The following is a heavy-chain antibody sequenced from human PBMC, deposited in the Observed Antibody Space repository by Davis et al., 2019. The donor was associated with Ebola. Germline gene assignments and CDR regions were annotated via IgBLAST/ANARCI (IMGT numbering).Heavy chain of an antibody. CDR3: ARGQIVLMVYANFDY. D-gene: IGHD2-8*01. CDR2: FYDSGDT. Sequence: MPSETLSLTCTVSGGSISSGDYYWSWIRQPPGKGLEWIGSFYDSGDTNYNPSLKSRVTISVDTSKNQFSLKLSSVTAADTAVYYCARGQIVLMVYANFDYWGQGTLVTVSS. CDR1: GGSISSGDYY. J-gene: IGHJ4*02. V-gene: IGHV4-39*01.